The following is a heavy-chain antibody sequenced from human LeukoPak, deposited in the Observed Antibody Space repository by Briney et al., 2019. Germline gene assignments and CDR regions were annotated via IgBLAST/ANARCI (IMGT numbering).Heavy chain of an antibody. V-gene: IGHV4-30-4*01. CDR2: IYYSGST. CDR3: AREVAVYSNYYYFDY. J-gene: IGHJ4*02. D-gene: IGHD4-11*01. Sequence: PSQTLSLTCTVSGGSISSGDYYWSWIRQPPGKGLEWIGYIYYSGSTYYNPSLKSRVTISVDASKNQFSLKLSSVTAADTAVYYCAREVAVYSNYYYFDYWGQGTQVTVSS. CDR1: GGSISSGDYY.